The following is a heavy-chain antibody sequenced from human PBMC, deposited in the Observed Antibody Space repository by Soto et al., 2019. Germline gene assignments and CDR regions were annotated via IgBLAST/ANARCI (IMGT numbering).Heavy chain of an antibody. J-gene: IGHJ5*02. CDR2: INPNSGDT. Sequence: ASVKVSCKASGYTFTGYYVHWVRQAPGQGLEWMGWINPNSGDTNSAQNFQGRVTMTRDTSISTAYMEVSSLTSDDTALYYCARAHSIVVVPAAHKNWFDPWGQGTLVTVSS. V-gene: IGHV1-2*02. CDR1: GYTFTGYY. CDR3: ARAHSIVVVPAAHKNWFDP. D-gene: IGHD2-2*01.